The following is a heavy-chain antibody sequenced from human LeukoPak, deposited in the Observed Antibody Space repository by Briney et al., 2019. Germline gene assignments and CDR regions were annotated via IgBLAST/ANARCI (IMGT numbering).Heavy chain of an antibody. D-gene: IGHD3-10*01. J-gene: IGHJ4*02. Sequence: SGPTLVKPSETLSLTCTVSGGSISSYYWSWIRQPPGKGLEWIGYIYYSGSTNYNPSLKSRVTISVGTSKNQFSLKLSSVTAADTAVYYCARDRIYGSGSDHFDYWGQGTLVTVSS. V-gene: IGHV4-59*12. CDR2: IYYSGST. CDR3: ARDRIYGSGSDHFDY. CDR1: GGSISSYY.